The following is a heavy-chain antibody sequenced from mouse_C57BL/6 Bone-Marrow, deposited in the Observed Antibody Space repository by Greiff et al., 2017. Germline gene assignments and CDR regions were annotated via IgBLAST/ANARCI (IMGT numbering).Heavy chain of an antibody. V-gene: IGHV5-17*01. Sequence: DVKLVESGGGLVKPGGSLKLSCAAPGFTFSDYGMHWVRQAPEKGLEWVAYISSGSSTISYADTVKGRFPISRDKAKYTLCLQMSSLRSEDTAMYYGARPGPGRGCAYWGQGTLVTVSA. CDR3: ARPGPGRGCAY. CDR2: ISSGSSTI. CDR1: GFTFSDYG. J-gene: IGHJ3*01. D-gene: IGHD3-1*01.